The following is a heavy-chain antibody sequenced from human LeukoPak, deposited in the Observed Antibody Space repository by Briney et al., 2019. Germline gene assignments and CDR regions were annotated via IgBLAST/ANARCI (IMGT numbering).Heavy chain of an antibody. CDR1: GYTFTGYY. CDR2: INPNSGST. Sequence: GASVTVSCTASGYTFTGYYMHWVRQAPGQGLEWMGWINPNSGSTNYAQKFQGRVTMTRDTSISTAYMELSRLRSDDTAVYYCARVSALYGMDVWGQGTTVTVSS. J-gene: IGHJ6*02. V-gene: IGHV1-2*02. CDR3: ARVSALYGMDV. D-gene: IGHD2-21*01.